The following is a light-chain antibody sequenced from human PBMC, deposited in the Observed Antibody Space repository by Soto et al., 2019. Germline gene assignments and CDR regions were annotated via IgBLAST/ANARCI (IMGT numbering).Light chain of an antibody. V-gene: IGKV3-20*01. CDR3: LQYGNSPYT. CDR1: QSVSSGD. CDR2: GAS. J-gene: IGKJ2*01. Sequence: EIALTQSPGTLPLSPGERATLSCRTSQSVSSGDFAWYQHRPGQAPRLVIYGASTRATGVPDRFSGSGSGTDFTLTISGLEPDDFAVYFCLQYGNSPYTFGQGTKLEMK.